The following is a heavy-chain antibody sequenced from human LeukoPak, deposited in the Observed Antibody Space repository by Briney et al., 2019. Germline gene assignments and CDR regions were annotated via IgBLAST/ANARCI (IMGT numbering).Heavy chain of an antibody. V-gene: IGHV6-1*01. CDR3: ARGLQSTFDP. CDR1: VDSVSSNSAA. D-gene: IGHD4-11*01. J-gene: IGHJ5*02. Sequence: SQTLSLTCAISVDSVSSNSAAWNGIRQSPSRGLEWLGRTYYRSRWYNDYAVSVRSRITVHPVTSQNQFSLHLDSVTFEDTAVYYCARGLQSTFDPWGQGTLVTVSS. CDR2: TYYRSRWYN.